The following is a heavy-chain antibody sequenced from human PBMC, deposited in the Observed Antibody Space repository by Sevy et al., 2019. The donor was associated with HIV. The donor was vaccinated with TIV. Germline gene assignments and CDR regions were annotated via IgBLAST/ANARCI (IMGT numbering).Heavy chain of an antibody. D-gene: IGHD2-8*01. Sequence: GSLRLSCAASGFTFSKYSMSWVRQPPGKGLEGVSTLSFGCGEINYADSVKGRFTISRDNSKGSVYLQMNNLRTEDTAVYCCAREGCTKPHDYWGQGTLVTVSS. CDR2: LSFGCGEI. CDR3: AREGCTKPHDY. V-gene: IGHV3-23*01. CDR1: GFTFSKYS. J-gene: IGHJ4*02.